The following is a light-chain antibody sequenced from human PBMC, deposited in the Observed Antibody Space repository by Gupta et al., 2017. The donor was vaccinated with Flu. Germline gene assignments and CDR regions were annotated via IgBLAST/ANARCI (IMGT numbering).Light chain of an antibody. CDR2: GAS. Sequence: ATLSVSPGERATLSCRASQSVSSNLAWYQQKPGQAPRLLIYGASTRATGIPARFSGSGSGTEFTLTISSLQSEDFAVYYCQQYNNWPLHTFGGGTKVEIK. J-gene: IGKJ4*01. CDR1: QSVSSN. CDR3: QQYNNWPLHT. V-gene: IGKV3-15*01.